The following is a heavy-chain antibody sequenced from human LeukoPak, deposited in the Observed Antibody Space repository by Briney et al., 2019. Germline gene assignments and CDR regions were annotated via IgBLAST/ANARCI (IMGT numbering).Heavy chain of an antibody. D-gene: IGHD3-22*01. CDR2: ISYIGST. J-gene: IGHJ4*02. V-gene: IGHV4-59*01. CDR1: RGSPTIYY. CDR3: ASLSPSYDSSGYPTYFFDS. Sequence: SQSPSLTRAVSRGSPTIYYWSWSRHPPGKGLEWGWHISYIGSTDYYTSLKSRVTISVETTQDQFSLKPSSVTAADTAVYYCASLSPSYDSSGYPTYFFDSWGQGTLVTVSS.